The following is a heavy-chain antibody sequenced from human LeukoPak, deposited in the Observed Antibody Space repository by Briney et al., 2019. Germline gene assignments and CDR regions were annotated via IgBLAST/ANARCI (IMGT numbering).Heavy chain of an antibody. CDR2: ISTSSSYI. Sequence: GGSLRLSCAASGFTFSSYNMNWVRQAPGKGLEWVSSISTSSSYIYYADSVKGRFTISRDNAKNSLYLQMNSLRAEDTAVYYCAELGITMIGGVWGKGTTVTISS. J-gene: IGHJ6*04. D-gene: IGHD3-10*02. CDR1: GFTFSSYN. V-gene: IGHV3-21*01. CDR3: AELGITMIGGV.